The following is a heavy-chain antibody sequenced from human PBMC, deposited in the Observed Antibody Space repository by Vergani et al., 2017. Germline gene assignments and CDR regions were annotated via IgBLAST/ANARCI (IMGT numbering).Heavy chain of an antibody. CDR3: ARIDSSGYYYGGWFDP. V-gene: IGHV7-4-1*02. Sequence: QVQLVQSGSELKKPGASVKISCKASGYIFTQSVMNWVRQAPGQGPEWMGWINTATGKSTYAQDFTGRFVFSLDTSVSTAYLQISSLKAEDTAVYYCARIDSSGYYYGGWFDPWGQGTLVTVSS. CDR1: GYIFTQSV. D-gene: IGHD3-22*01. CDR2: INTATGKS. J-gene: IGHJ5*02.